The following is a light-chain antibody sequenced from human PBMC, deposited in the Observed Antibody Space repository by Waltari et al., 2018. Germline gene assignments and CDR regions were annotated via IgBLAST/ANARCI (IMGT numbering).Light chain of an antibody. CDR3: QTGGHGTWV. CDR2: VNSDGSH. CDR1: SGHINNV. V-gene: IGLV4-69*01. J-gene: IGLJ3*02. Sequence: QLVLTQSPSASASLGASVKLTCTLSSGHINNVIAWLQQRPEKGPRYLMKVNSDGSHNKGDEIPDRFSGSGAGAERYLSSSSLQSEDEADYICQTGGHGTWVFGGGTKLTVL.